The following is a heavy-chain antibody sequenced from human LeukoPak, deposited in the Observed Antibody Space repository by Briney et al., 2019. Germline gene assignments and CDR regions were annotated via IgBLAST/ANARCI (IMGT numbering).Heavy chain of an antibody. CDR3: ARRVYGSGSYEY. Sequence: KVSCKASGGTFSSYAISWVRQAPGQGLEWMGWISAYNGNTNYAQKLQGRVTMTTDTSTSTAYMELRSLRSDDTAVYYCARRVYGSGSYEYWGQGTLVTVSS. D-gene: IGHD3-10*01. V-gene: IGHV1-18*01. CDR1: GGTFSSYA. J-gene: IGHJ4*02. CDR2: ISAYNGNT.